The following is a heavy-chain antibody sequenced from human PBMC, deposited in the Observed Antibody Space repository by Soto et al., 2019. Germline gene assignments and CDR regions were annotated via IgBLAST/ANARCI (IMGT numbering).Heavy chain of an antibody. J-gene: IGHJ6*02. V-gene: IGHV1-69*13. CDR2: IIPIFGTA. D-gene: IGHD2-2*01. Sequence: SVKVSCKASGGTFSSYAISWVRQAPGQGLEWMGGIIPIFGTANYAQKFQGRVTITADESTSTAYMELSSLRSEDTAVYYCAGGVPAAIWDYYYYYGMDVWGQGTTVTVSS. CDR1: GGTFSSYA. CDR3: AGGVPAAIWDYYYYYGMDV.